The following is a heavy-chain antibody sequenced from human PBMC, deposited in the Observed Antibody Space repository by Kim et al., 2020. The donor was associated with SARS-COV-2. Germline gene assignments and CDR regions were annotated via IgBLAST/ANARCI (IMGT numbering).Heavy chain of an antibody. V-gene: IGHV3-7*03. Sequence: GGSLRLSCAASGFTFSSFWMNWVRQAPGKGLEWVANIKQDGSETHYVDSVKGRFTISRDNAKNSLYLQMNSLRAEDTAVYYCARDSRVAVTVVDYWGQGTLVTASS. CDR1: GFTFSSFW. D-gene: IGHD6-19*01. CDR2: IKQDGSET. CDR3: ARDSRVAVTVVDY. J-gene: IGHJ4*02.